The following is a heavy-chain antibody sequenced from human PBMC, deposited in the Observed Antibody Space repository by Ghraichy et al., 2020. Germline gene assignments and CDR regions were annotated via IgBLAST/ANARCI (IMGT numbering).Heavy chain of an antibody. Sequence: GGSLRLSCAASGFTFSSYTMNWVRQAPGKGLEWVSYISTSSSTIYYADSVKGRFTISRDNAKNSLYLHMTSLRAEDTAVYYCARDPPVYSYGLGGIDYWGQGALVTVSS. CDR3: ARDPPVYSYGLGGIDY. V-gene: IGHV3-48*04. CDR2: ISTSSSTI. CDR1: GFTFSSYT. D-gene: IGHD5-18*01. J-gene: IGHJ4*02.